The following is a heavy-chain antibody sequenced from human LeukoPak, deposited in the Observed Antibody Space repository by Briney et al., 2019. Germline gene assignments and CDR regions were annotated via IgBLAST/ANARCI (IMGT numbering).Heavy chain of an antibody. CDR2: IYRSGNT. Sequence: GSLRLSCAASGITVSGNYISWVRQAPGKGLEWVSVIYRSGNTYSADSVKGRFTISRDNAKNTLYLQMNSLRAEDTAVYYCARAWNYGDYFDYWGQGTLVTVSS. V-gene: IGHV3-66*01. D-gene: IGHD1-7*01. CDR1: GITVSGNY. J-gene: IGHJ4*02. CDR3: ARAWNYGDYFDY.